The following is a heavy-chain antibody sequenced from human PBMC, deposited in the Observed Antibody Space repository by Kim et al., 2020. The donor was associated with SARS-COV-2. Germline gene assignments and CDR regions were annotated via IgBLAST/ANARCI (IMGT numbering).Heavy chain of an antibody. J-gene: IGHJ6*02. CDR1: GFTFSSYA. D-gene: IGHD3-22*01. CDR3: ARDRRITMIVVVITPSSSYYYGTDV. CDR2: ISYDGSNK. V-gene: IGHV3-30*04. Sequence: GGSLRLSCAASGFTFSSYAMHWVRQAPGKGLEWVAVISYDGSNKYYADSVKGRFTISRDNSKNTLYLQMNSLRAEDTAVYYCARDRRITMIVVVITPSSSYYYGTDVWCQGTTVTVSS.